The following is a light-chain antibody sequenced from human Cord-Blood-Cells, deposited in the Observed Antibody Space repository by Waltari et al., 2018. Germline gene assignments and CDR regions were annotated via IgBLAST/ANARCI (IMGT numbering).Light chain of an antibody. V-gene: IGKV3-15*01. Sequence: EIVMTQSPATLSVSPGKRAPLSCRASQSVSSNLAWYQQKPGQAPRLLIDGAATSAAGIPAGCSGSGSGTEFTLTISSLQSEDVAVYYCQQYNNWPPVTFGQGTKLEIK. CDR2: GAA. CDR3: QQYNNWPPVT. J-gene: IGKJ2*01. CDR1: QSVSSN.